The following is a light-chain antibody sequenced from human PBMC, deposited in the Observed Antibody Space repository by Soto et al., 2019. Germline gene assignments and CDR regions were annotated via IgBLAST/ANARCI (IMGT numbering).Light chain of an antibody. CDR3: LQHNSYPWT. V-gene: IGKV1-5*01. J-gene: IGKJ1*01. CDR2: DAS. CDR1: QSISSW. Sequence: STLSASVGDRVTITCRASQSISSWLAWYQQKPGKAPKLLIYDASSLESGVPSRFSGSGSGTEFTLTISSLQPEDFATYYCLQHNSYPWTFGQGTKVDIK.